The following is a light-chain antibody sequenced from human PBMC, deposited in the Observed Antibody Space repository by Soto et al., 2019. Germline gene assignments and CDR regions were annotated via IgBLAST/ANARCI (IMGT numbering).Light chain of an antibody. J-gene: IGKJ1*01. CDR2: KAS. CDR3: QQYNSYPWT. V-gene: IGKV1-5*03. Sequence: DIQMTQSPSTLSASVGDRVTITCRASQSISSWLAWYQQKPGKAPKLLIYKASSLESGVPSRFSCSGSGTEFTLTISSLQPYDFATYYCQQYNSYPWTFGQGTKVEIK. CDR1: QSISSW.